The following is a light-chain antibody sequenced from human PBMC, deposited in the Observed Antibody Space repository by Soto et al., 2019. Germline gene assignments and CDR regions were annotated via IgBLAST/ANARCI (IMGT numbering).Light chain of an antibody. CDR1: QTVFYSSKNKNY. V-gene: IGKV4-1*01. CDR3: QQHYNIPFT. CDR2: WAS. Sequence: DIVMTQSPDSLAVSLGERATVNCKFSQTVFYSSKNKNYLTWYQQKPGQPPKLLISWASTRESGVPDRFSGSGSGTDFTLTISSLQAEDVAVYYCQQHYNIPFTFGPGTKVDIK. J-gene: IGKJ3*01.